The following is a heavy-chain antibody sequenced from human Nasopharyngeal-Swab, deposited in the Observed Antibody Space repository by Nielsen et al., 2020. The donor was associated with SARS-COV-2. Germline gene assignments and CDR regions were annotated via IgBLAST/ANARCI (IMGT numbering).Heavy chain of an antibody. J-gene: IGHJ4*02. CDR3: ARAGVFDY. V-gene: IGHV4-39*01. CDR2: IYYSGST. CDR1: GGSISSSSYC. Sequence: SETLSLTCTVSGGSISSSSYCWGWIRQPPGKGLEWIGSIYYSGSTYYNPSLKSRVTISVDTSKNQFSLKLSSVTAADTAVYYCARAGVFDYWGQGTLVTVSS.